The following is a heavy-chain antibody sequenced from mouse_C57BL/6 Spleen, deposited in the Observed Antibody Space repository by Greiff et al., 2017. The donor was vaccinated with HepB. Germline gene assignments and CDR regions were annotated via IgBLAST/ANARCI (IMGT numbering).Heavy chain of an antibody. CDR3: ARSNDYYGSSYAGYFDV. CDR1: GYTFTDYY. CDR2: IYPGSGNT. J-gene: IGHJ1*03. Sequence: QVQLQQSGAELVRPGASVKLSCKASGYTFTDYYINWVKQRPGQGLEWIARIYPGSGNTYYNEKFKGKATLTAEKSSSTAYMQLSSLTSEDSAVYFCARSNDYYGSSYAGYFDVWGTGTTVTVSS. D-gene: IGHD1-1*01. V-gene: IGHV1-76*01.